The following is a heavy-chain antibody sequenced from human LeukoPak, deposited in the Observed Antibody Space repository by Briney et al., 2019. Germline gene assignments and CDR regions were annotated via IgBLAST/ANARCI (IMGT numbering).Heavy chain of an antibody. CDR2: INSDGSTT. Sequence: GGSLRLSCAASGFTFSTYFMHWVRQAPGKGLVWVSRINSDGSTTSHADSVKGRFTISRDNAKNTLYLQMDSLRAEDTAVYFCARGVHYGSDYWGQGTLVTVSS. CDR3: ARGVHYGSDY. CDR1: GFTFSTYF. V-gene: IGHV3-74*01. J-gene: IGHJ4*02. D-gene: IGHD4-17*01.